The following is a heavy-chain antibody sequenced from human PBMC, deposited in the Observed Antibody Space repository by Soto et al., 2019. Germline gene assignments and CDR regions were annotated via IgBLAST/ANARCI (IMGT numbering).Heavy chain of an antibody. D-gene: IGHD4-17*01. Sequence: QVQLVQSGAEVKKPGSSVKVSCKASGGTFSSYTISWVRQAPGQGLEWMGRIIPILGIANYAQKFQGRVTIPADKSTSTAYRELSSLRSEDTAVYYCARALSVGDYLPWGKGTLVTVSS. V-gene: IGHV1-69*02. J-gene: IGHJ5*02. CDR2: IIPILGIA. CDR1: GGTFSSYT. CDR3: ARALSVGDYLP.